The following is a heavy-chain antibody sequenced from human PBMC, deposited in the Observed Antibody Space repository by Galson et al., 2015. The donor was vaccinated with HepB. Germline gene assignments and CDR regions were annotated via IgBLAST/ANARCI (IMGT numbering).Heavy chain of an antibody. CDR2: IVGSGGIT. D-gene: IGHD4-17*01. CDR3: AKDGAGDYGDHEDAFDI. V-gene: IGHV3-23*01. J-gene: IGHJ3*02. CDR1: GFTFSNYA. Sequence: SLRLSCAASGFTFSNYAMSWVRQAPGKGLEWVSTIVGSGGITYYADSVKGRFTISRDNSKNTLNLQMNSLRADDTAVYYCAKDGAGDYGDHEDAFDIWGQGTMVTVSS.